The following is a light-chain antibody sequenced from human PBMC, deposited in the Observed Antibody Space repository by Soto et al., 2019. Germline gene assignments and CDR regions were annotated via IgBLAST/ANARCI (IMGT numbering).Light chain of an antibody. CDR3: HVWDSDSDHPV. Sequence: YELTQSPSVSVAPGTTATIPCGGNNIGSKSVHWYQQKPGQAPVLVINNEVDRPSGIPERFSGSNSGNTATLTITRVDAGDEADYYCHVWDSDSDHPVFGGGTKLTVL. CDR1: NIGSKS. V-gene: IGLV3-21*04. J-gene: IGLJ2*01. CDR2: NEV.